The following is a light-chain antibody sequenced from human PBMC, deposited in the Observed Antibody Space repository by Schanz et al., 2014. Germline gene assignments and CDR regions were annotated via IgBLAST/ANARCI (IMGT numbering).Light chain of an antibody. J-gene: IGKJ2*01. V-gene: IGKV1-5*03. Sequence: DIQMTQSPSTLSASVGDRVTITCRASQSISSYLAWYQQKPGKAPKLLIYKASSLESGVPSRFSGSGSGTEFTLIISSLQPDDSATYYCQQYYRYPYTFGRGSRLDIK. CDR1: QSISSY. CDR2: KAS. CDR3: QQYYRYPYT.